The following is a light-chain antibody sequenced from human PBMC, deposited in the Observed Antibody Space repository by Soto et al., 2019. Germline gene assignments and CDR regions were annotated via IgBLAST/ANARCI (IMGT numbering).Light chain of an antibody. Sequence: EIVLTQSPGTLSLSPGERATLSCRASQSVSSSYLDWYQQKPGQAPRLLIYGASSRATGIPERFSGSGSGTDFTLTISRLEPEDFAVYYCQQYGSLLTFGGGTKVEIK. J-gene: IGKJ4*01. CDR2: GAS. V-gene: IGKV3-20*01. CDR1: QSVSSSY. CDR3: QQYGSLLT.